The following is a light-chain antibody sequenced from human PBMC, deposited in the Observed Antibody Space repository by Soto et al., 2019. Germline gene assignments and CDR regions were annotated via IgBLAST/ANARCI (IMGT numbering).Light chain of an antibody. V-gene: IGKV3D-15*01. J-gene: IGKJ1*01. CDR1: QSISSN. Sequence: EIVMTQSPATLSVSPGERATLSCRASQSISSNLAWYQQKPGQAPRLLIYGESTKATGIPARFSGSGSGTEVTLTISSLQSEDFAVYDCQQYNNWPSWTFGQGTKVEIK. CDR2: GES. CDR3: QQYNNWPSWT.